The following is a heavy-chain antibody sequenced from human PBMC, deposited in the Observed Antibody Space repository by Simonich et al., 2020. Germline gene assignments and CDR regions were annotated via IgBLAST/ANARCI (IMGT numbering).Heavy chain of an antibody. V-gene: IGHV4-34*01. Sequence: QVQLQQWGAGLLKPSETLSLTCAVYGGSFSGSYWSWIRQPPGKGLEWIGEINHIGNTNYNPSLKSRVTISVDTSKNQFSLKLSSVTAADTAVYYCARHLQLGPFDYWGQGTLVTVSS. CDR3: ARHLQLGPFDY. J-gene: IGHJ4*02. CDR2: INHIGNT. CDR1: GGSFSGSY. D-gene: IGHD1-1*01.